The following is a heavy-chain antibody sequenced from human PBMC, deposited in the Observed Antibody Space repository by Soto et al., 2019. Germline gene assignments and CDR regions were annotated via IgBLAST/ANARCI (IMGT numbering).Heavy chain of an antibody. CDR3: ARQVYSSKKFDP. CDR1: GGSISSSSYY. J-gene: IGHJ5*02. Sequence: ASETLSLTCTVSGGSISSSSYYWGWIRQPPGKGLEWIGSIYYSGSTYYNPSLKSRVTISVDTSKNQFSLKLGSVTAADTAVYYCARQVYSSKKFDPWGQGTLVTVSS. V-gene: IGHV4-39*01. D-gene: IGHD6-13*01. CDR2: IYYSGST.